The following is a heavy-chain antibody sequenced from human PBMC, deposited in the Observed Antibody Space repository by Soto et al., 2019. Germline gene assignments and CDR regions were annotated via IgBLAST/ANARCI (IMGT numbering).Heavy chain of an antibody. J-gene: IGHJ5*02. D-gene: IGHD1-20*01. CDR2: ISYTGST. Sequence: TSETLSLTCTVSGGSITNYYWNWIRQPPGEGLEWIGCISYTGSTSYNPSLRSRVTISVDTSKNQFSLKLSSVAAADTAVYHCARGITTGLDWFDPWGQGTLVTVSS. CDR3: ARGITTGLDWFDP. V-gene: IGHV4-59*01. CDR1: GGSITNYY.